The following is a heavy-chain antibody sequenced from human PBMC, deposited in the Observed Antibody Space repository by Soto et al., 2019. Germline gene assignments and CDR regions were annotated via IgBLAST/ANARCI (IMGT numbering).Heavy chain of an antibody. CDR3: AGGTTVTTPYYYYYGMDV. CDR2: IIPIFGTA. V-gene: IGHV1-69*01. Sequence: QVQLVQSGAEVKKPGSSVKVSCKASGGTFSSYAISWVRQAPGQGLEWMGGIIPIFGTANYAQKFQVRVTITADESTSTAYMELSSLRSEDTAVYYCAGGTTVTTPYYYYYGMDVWGQGTTVTVSS. CDR1: GGTFSSYA. D-gene: IGHD4-17*01. J-gene: IGHJ6*02.